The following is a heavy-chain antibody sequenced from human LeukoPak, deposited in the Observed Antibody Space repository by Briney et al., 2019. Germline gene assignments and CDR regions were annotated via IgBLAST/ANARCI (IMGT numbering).Heavy chain of an antibody. CDR1: GFTFSSYA. CDR3: AKDRILYGTSGPTYYFDY. Sequence: GGSLRLSCAASGFTFSSYAMSWVRQAPGKGLEWVSGISGSGDSTFYADSVKGRFTISRDNSKNTLYLQMNSLRVEDTAVYYCAKDRILYGTSGPTYYFDYWGQGTLVTVSS. V-gene: IGHV3-23*01. D-gene: IGHD3-22*01. J-gene: IGHJ4*02. CDR2: ISGSGDST.